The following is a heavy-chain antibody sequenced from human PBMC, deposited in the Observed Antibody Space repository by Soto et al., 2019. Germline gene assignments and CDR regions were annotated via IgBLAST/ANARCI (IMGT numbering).Heavy chain of an antibody. CDR3: ARDAPVGATFDY. D-gene: IGHD1-26*01. Sequence: PGGSLRLSCAASGFTFSSYEMNWVRQAPGKGLEWVSYISSSGSTIYYADSVKGRFTISRDNAKNSLYLQMNSLRAEDTAVYYCARDAPVGATFDYWGQGTLVTVSS. V-gene: IGHV3-48*03. CDR2: ISSSGSTI. CDR1: GFTFSSYE. J-gene: IGHJ4*02.